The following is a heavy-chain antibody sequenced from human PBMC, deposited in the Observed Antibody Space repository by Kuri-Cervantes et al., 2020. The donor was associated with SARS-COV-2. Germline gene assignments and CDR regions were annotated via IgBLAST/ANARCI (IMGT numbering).Heavy chain of an antibody. V-gene: IGHV1-18*04. CDR2: ISAYNGKI. D-gene: IGHD2-15*01. CDR3: ARDVIPGSERGVEVAARAPEY. J-gene: IGHJ4*02. CDR1: GYTFTNYG. Sequence: ASVKVSCKASGYTFTNYGITWVRQAPGQGLQWMGWISAYNGKIDYAQNLQGRVTMTTDKSTSTAYMELRSLRSDDTAAYYCARDVIPGSERGVEVAARAPEYWGQGTLVTVSS.